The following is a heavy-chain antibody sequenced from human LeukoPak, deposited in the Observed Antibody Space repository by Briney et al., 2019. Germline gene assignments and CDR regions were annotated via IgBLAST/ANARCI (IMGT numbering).Heavy chain of an antibody. Sequence: AAVKVSCKASGYTFTDYYMHWVRQAPGQGFEWMGWINPNSGDTNYAQKFQGRVTMTRDTSISTAHMELSRLRSDDTAVYYCARANFLYCSSTTCLFDYWGQGTLVIVSS. CDR2: INPNSGDT. D-gene: IGHD2-2*01. CDR3: ARANFLYCSSTTCLFDY. V-gene: IGHV1-2*02. J-gene: IGHJ4*02. CDR1: GYTFTDYY.